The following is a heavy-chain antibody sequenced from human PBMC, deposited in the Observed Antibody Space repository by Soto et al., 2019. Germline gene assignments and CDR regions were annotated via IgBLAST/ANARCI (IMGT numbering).Heavy chain of an antibody. CDR2: IGTAGDT. CDR1: GFTFSSYD. CDR3: ARGRKTAAGTPAYYFDY. Sequence: EVQLVESGGGLVQPGGSLRLSCAASGFTFSSYDMHWVRQATGKGLEWVSAIGTAGDTYYPGSVKGRFTISRENAKNSLYLQMNSLRAGDTAVYYCARGRKTAAGTPAYYFDYWGKGTLVTVSS. V-gene: IGHV3-13*01. J-gene: IGHJ4*02. D-gene: IGHD6-13*01.